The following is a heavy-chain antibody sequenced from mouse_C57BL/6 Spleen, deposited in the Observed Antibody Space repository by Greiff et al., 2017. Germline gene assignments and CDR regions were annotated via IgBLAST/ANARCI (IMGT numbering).Heavy chain of an antibody. CDR2: IAPPVSYT. J-gene: IGHJ2*01. CDR1: GYTFTSYW. D-gene: IGHD2-5*01. CDR3: ARPLDSNGGYFDY. V-gene: IGHV1-59*01. Sequence: QVQLQQPGAELVRPGTSVKLSCKASGYTFTSYWMHWVKQRPGQGLAWIAVIAPPVSYTHYNHKFTGKATLTVDTSSSTAHMQLSSLTSEDSAFYYCARPLDSNGGYFDYWGQGTTLTVSA.